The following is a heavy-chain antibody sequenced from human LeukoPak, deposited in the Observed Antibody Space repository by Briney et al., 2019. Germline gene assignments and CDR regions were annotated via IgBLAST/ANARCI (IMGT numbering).Heavy chain of an antibody. CDR2: ISGSGGST. D-gene: IGHD1-26*01. Sequence: GGSLRLSCVASGFTVSDNYMSWVRQAPGKGLEWVSAISGSGGSTYYADSVKGRFTISRDNSKNTLHLQMNSLRADDTAVYYCAKAPWVRAAHFDYWGQGTLVTVSS. J-gene: IGHJ4*02. CDR1: GFTVSDNY. CDR3: AKAPWVRAAHFDY. V-gene: IGHV3-23*01.